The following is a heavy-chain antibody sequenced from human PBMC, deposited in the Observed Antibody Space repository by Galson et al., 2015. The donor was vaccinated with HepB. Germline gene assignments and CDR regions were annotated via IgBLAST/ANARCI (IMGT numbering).Heavy chain of an antibody. V-gene: IGHV3-33*01. J-gene: IGHJ4*02. Sequence: SLRLSCAASGFVFTSYGMHWVRQAPGKGLEWLAVIWYDGSDKYYADAVKGRFTVSRDNSKNTMYLQMNSLRAEDTAVYHCARDGGWGNTGYKNNLDYWGQGALVTVSS. D-gene: IGHD3-16*01. CDR3: ARDGGWGNTGYKNNLDY. CDR1: GFVFTSYG. CDR2: IWYDGSDK.